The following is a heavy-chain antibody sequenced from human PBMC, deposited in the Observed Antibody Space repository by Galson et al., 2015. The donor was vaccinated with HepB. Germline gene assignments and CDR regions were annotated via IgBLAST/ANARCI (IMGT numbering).Heavy chain of an antibody. J-gene: IGHJ4*02. CDR1: GDSVSSHSAT. Sequence: CAISGDSVSSHSATWNWIRQSPSRGLEWLGRTYYRSKWYIEYAVSVKSRITINPDTSRNQFSLQLNSVTPEDTAVYYCARRRNSRAEGDYWGQGTLVAVSS. D-gene: IGHD1-7*01. CDR3: ARRRNSRAEGDY. V-gene: IGHV6-1*01. CDR2: TYYRSKWYI.